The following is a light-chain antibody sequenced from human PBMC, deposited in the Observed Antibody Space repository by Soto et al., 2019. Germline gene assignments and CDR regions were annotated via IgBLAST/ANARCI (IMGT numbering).Light chain of an antibody. V-gene: IGKV3-20*01. CDR1: QSVSSNY. CDR2: GAS. Sequence: ENVLTQSPGTLSLSPGERATLSCRASQSVSSNYLAWYQQKPGQAPRLLVYGASSRATGIPDRFSGVGSGTDFTFTISRLEPEDFAVYYCQQYGSSRWTFGQGTKVEIK. J-gene: IGKJ1*01. CDR3: QQYGSSRWT.